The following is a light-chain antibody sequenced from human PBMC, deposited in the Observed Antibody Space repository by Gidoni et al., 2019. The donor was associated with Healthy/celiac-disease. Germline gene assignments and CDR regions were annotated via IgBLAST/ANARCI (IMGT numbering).Light chain of an antibody. CDR3: QQYDNLPRT. J-gene: IGKJ1*01. CDR1: QDINNY. Sequence: DLQITQSPSSLSASVGDRVTITCQASQDINNYLNWYQQKPGKAPKLLIYDASNLETGVPSRFSGSGSGTDFTFTISSLQPEDIATYYCQQYDNLPRTFGQGTKVEVK. CDR2: DAS. V-gene: IGKV1-33*01.